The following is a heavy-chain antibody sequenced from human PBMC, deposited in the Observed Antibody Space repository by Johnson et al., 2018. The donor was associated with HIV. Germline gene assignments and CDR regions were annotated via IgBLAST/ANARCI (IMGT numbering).Heavy chain of an antibody. CDR2: IWYDGSNK. D-gene: IGHD6-13*01. J-gene: IGHJ3*02. CDR1: GFTFDDYG. Sequence: QVQLVESGGRVVRPGGSLRLSCAASGFTFDDYGMSWVRQAPGKGLEWVAVIWYDGSNKYYADSVKGRFTISRENSKNTLYLQMNSLRAEDTAVYYCAKVAVATAAGGVALDIWGPGTMVTVSS. CDR3: AKVAVATAAGGVALDI. V-gene: IGHV3-33*06.